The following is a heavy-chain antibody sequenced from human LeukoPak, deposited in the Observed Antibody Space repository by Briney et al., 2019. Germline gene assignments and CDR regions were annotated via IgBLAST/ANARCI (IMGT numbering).Heavy chain of an antibody. CDR2: IYYSGST. D-gene: IGHD3-22*01. V-gene: IGHV4-59*08. CDR1: GGSISSYY. Sequence: SETLSLTCTVSGGSISSYYWSWIRQPPGKGLEWIGYIYYSGSTNYNPSLKSRVTISVDTSKNQFSLKLSSVTAADTAVYYCASPSLGYDSSGYYTFDYWGQGTLVTVSS. CDR3: ASPSLGYDSSGYYTFDY. J-gene: IGHJ4*02.